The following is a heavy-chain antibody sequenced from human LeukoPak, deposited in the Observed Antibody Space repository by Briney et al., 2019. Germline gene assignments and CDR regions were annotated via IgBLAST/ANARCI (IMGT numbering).Heavy chain of an antibody. CDR3: ARLKVGMKCIDF. J-gene: IGHJ4*02. CDR2: INPNSGGT. D-gene: IGHD1-26*01. CDR1: GYTFSGHW. V-gene: IGHV1-2*02. Sequence: APVKVSPKTSGYTFSGHWLQWVRQAPGQGLEWMGWINPNSGGTNYAQKFQGRVTMTRDTSISTAYMELSSLTSDDTAVYYCARLKVGMKCIDFWGQGDLVIVSS.